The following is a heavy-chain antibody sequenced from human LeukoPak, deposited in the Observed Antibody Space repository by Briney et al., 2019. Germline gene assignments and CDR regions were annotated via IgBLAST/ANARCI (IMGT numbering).Heavy chain of an antibody. J-gene: IGHJ3*02. CDR1: GYSFTNYW. D-gene: IGHD3-3*01. Sequence: GESLKISCTGSGYSFTNYWIGWVRQMPGKGLEWMGIIYPDDSDTRYNPSVQGQVTISADKSISTAYLQWNSLEASDTAMYYCARPNDFWSGYVHAFDIWGQGTMVTVSS. CDR3: ARPNDFWSGYVHAFDI. V-gene: IGHV5-51*01. CDR2: IYPDDSDT.